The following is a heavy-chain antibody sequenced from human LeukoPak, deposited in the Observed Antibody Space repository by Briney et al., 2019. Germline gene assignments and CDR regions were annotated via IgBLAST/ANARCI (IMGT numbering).Heavy chain of an antibody. CDR3: ARGQTTGIAAAGSPSFAWYFDL. CDR1: GYTFTSYG. CDR2: ISAYNGNT. D-gene: IGHD6-13*01. V-gene: IGHV1-18*01. Sequence: GASVKVSCKASGYTFTSYGISWVRQAPGQGLEWMRWISAYNGNTNYAQKLQGRVTMTTDTSTSTAYMELRSLRSDDTAVYYCARGQTTGIAAAGSPSFAWYFDLWGRGTLVTVSS. J-gene: IGHJ2*01.